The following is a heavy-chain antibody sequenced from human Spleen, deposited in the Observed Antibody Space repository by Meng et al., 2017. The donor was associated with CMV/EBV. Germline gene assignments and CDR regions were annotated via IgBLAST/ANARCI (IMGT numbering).Heavy chain of an antibody. V-gene: IGHV4-4*07. J-gene: IGHJ4*02. CDR1: GGSISSYS. CDR2: IYTSGST. CDR3: ARANYDSSGYSHFDY. D-gene: IGHD3-22*01. Sequence: LQQAGPGLVQPSQTLSLTCPVSGGSISSYSWSWIRQPAGKGLEWIGRIYTSGSTNYNPSLKSRVTMSVDTSKNQFSLKLSSVTAADTAVYYCARANYDSSGYSHFDYWGQGTLVTVSS.